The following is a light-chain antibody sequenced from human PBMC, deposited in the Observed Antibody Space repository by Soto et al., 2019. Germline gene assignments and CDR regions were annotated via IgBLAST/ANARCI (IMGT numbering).Light chain of an antibody. V-gene: IGLV2-14*01. J-gene: IGLJ2*01. CDR3: SSYTSSSTPLWV. CDR2: EVS. Sequence: QSVLTQPASVSGSPGQSITISCTGTSSDVGGYNYVSWYQQHPGKAPKLMIYEVSNRPSGVSNRFSGSKSGNTASLTISGLQAEDEADYYCSSYTSSSTPLWVFDGGTKVTVL. CDR1: SSDVGGYNY.